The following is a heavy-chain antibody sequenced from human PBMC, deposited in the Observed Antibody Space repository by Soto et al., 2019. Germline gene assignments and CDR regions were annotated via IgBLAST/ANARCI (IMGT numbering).Heavy chain of an antibody. V-gene: IGHV3-15*01. CDR3: ATDKSGPQHDY. D-gene: IGHD6-25*01. CDR1: GFTFANAW. Sequence: EVQLVESGGGLVKPGGCLRLSCAASGFTFANAWMSWVRQAPGKGLEWVGRIRSKADRGTTDYAAPVKVRFTISRDDSKNMVFLQMNSLKIDDTAVYYCATDKSGPQHDYWCQGTLVTVSS. J-gene: IGHJ4*02. CDR2: IRSKADRGTT.